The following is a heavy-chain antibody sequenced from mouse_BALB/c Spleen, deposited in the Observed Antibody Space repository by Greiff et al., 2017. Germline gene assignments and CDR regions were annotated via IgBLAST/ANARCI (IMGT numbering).Heavy chain of an antibody. V-gene: IGHV5-9-4*01. Sequence: DVMLVESGGGLVKPGGSLKLSCAASGFTFSSYAMSWVRQSPEKRLEWVAEISSGGSYTYYPDTVTGRFTISRDNAKNTLYLEMSSLRSEDTAMYYCARAYYYGRSYFDYWGQGTTLTVSS. CDR1: GFTFSSYA. CDR3: ARAYYYGRSYFDY. J-gene: IGHJ2*01. CDR2: ISSGGSYT. D-gene: IGHD1-1*01.